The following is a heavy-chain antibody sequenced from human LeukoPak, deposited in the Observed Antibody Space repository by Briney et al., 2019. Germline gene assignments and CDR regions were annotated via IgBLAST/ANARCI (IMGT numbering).Heavy chain of an antibody. V-gene: IGHV3-11*06. CDR1: GFTFSDFY. CDR2: ISGSSSYT. J-gene: IGHJ4*02. CDR3: ARILRSGYCSGGSCYSDY. Sequence: GGSLRLSCAASGFTFSDFYMSWIRQAPGKGLEWVSYISGSSSYTNYADSVKDRFTISRDNAKNSLYLQMNGLRAEDTAVYYCARILRSGYCSGGSCYSDYWGQGTLVTVSS. D-gene: IGHD2-15*01.